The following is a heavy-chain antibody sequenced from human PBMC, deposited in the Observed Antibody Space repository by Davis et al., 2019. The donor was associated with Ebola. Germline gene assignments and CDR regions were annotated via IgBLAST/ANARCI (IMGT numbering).Heavy chain of an antibody. Sequence: GESLKISCAASGFTFSDYAMSWVRQAPGKGLEWVSVIYSGGTTYYGDSVRGRFIISRDDAKNTVNLQMNALRADDTAVYFCARLNELYQYGMDVWGQGTTVTVSS. D-gene: IGHD3-10*01. CDR3: ARLNELYQYGMDV. V-gene: IGHV3-23*03. CDR1: GFTFSDYA. J-gene: IGHJ6*02. CDR2: IYSGGTT.